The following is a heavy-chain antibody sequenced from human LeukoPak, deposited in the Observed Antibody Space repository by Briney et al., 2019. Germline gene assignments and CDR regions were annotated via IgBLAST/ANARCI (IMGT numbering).Heavy chain of an antibody. D-gene: IGHD1-26*01. CDR2: ISGSGGST. CDR3: AKARTNSGSYYGWFDP. CDR1: GFTFSSYA. Sequence: QPGGSLRLSCAASGFTFSSYAMSWVRQAPGKGLEWVSAISGSGGSTYYADSVKGRFTISRDNSKNTLYLQMNSLRAEDAAVYYCAKARTNSGSYYGWFDPWGQGTLVTVSS. J-gene: IGHJ5*02. V-gene: IGHV3-23*01.